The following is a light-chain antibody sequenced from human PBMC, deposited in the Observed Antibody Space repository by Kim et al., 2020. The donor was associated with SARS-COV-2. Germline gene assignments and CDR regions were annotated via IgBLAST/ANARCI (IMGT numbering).Light chain of an antibody. CDR2: GAS. CDR1: QSVSSSY. CDR3: QQYGSSRLT. V-gene: IGKV3-20*01. J-gene: IGKJ4*01. Sequence: PGERTTLSCRASQSVSSSYLAWYQQKPGQAPRLLIYGASSRATGIPDRFSGSGSGTDFTLTISRLEPEDFAVYYCQQYGSSRLTFGGGTKVDIK.